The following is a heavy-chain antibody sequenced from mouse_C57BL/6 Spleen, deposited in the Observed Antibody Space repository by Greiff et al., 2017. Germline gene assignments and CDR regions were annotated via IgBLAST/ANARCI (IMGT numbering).Heavy chain of an antibody. CDR3: ARGLPWYFDV. J-gene: IGHJ1*03. D-gene: IGHD5-5*01. CDR1: GFTFSDYG. CDR2: ISSGSSTI. V-gene: IGHV5-17*01. Sequence: EVQVVESGGGLVKPGGSLKLSCAASGFTFSDYGMHWVRQAPEKGLEWVAYISSGSSTIYYADTVKGRFTISRDNAKNTLFLQMTSLRSEDTAMYYCARGLPWYFDVWGTGTTVTVSS.